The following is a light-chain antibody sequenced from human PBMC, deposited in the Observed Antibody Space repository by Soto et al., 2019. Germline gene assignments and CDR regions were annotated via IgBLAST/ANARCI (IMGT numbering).Light chain of an antibody. Sequence: DIQMTQSPSTLSASVGDRVSISCRASQSISDWLAWYQHKPGKAPKVVIYKASSLESWVPSRFSGSVSGTEFTLTISSLQPDDFATYYCQQYNSFPWTFGQGTKVEIK. CDR2: KAS. V-gene: IGKV1-5*03. CDR1: QSISDW. J-gene: IGKJ1*01. CDR3: QQYNSFPWT.